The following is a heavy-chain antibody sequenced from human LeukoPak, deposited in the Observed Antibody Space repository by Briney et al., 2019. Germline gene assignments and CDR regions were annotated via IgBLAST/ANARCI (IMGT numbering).Heavy chain of an antibody. CDR3: ATKPNGDYYFDY. D-gene: IGHD4-17*01. V-gene: IGHV4-30-4*01. J-gene: IGHJ4*02. CDR1: SVSISSSDYY. Sequence: SQTLSLTCTVSSVSISSSDYYWSWIRQPPGMGLEWIGYIHYSGATYYNPSLKSRVTLSVDTSKNQFSLRLTSVTAADTAVYYCATKPNGDYYFDYWGQGTLVTVSS. CDR2: IHYSGAT.